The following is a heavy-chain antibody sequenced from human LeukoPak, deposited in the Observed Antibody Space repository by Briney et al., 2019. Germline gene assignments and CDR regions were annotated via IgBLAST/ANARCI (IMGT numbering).Heavy chain of an antibody. J-gene: IGHJ4*02. CDR1: GYTFTSYD. CDR3: ARVEYYYDSSGYYYSSYFDY. D-gene: IGHD3-22*01. V-gene: IGHV1-18*01. Sequence: ASVKVSCKASGYTFTSYDINWVRQATGQGLEWMGWISAYNGNTNYAQKLQGRVTMTTDTSTSTAYMELRSLRSDDTAVYYCARVEYYYDSSGYYYSSYFDYWGQGTLVTVSS. CDR2: ISAYNGNT.